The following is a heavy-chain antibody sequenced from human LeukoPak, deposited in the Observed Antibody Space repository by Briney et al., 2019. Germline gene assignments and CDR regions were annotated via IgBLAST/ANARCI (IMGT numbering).Heavy chain of an antibody. D-gene: IGHD3-22*01. CDR2: IYVGGNS. Sequence: SETLSLTCSVSGASINGGSYYWNWVRQPAGKGLEWIGRIYVGGNSHYNPSLKSRLTISTDTSKNQFSLRLTSVTAADTAIYYCARIYYYYDVGGYRDYFDYWGQGTPVTVSS. CDR3: ARIYYYYDVGGYRDYFDY. J-gene: IGHJ4*02. V-gene: IGHV4-61*02. CDR1: GASINGGSYY.